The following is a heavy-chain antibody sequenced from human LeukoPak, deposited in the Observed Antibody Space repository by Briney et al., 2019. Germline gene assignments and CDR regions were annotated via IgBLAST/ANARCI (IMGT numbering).Heavy chain of an antibody. Sequence: PGGSLRLSCAASGFTFSSYAMSWVRQTPGKGLEWVSAISGSGGSTYYADSVKGRFTISRDNSKNTLYLQMNSLRAEDTAVYYCAKVGQWPDLAVGAFNYFDYWGQGTLVTVSS. D-gene: IGHD1-26*01. CDR3: AKVGQWPDLAVGAFNYFDY. J-gene: IGHJ4*02. V-gene: IGHV3-23*01. CDR1: GFTFSSYA. CDR2: ISGSGGST.